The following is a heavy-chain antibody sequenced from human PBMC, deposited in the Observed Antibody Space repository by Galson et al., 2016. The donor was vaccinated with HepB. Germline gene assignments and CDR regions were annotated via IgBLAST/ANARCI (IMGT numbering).Heavy chain of an antibody. CDR1: GFTFSDYY. D-gene: IGHD3-3*01. CDR2: ISSSGSTI. J-gene: IGHJ5*02. V-gene: IGHV3-11*04. CDR3: ARVDFWSGYYTGWFDP. Sequence: SLRLSCAASGFTFSDYYMHWIRQAPGKGLEWVSYISSSGSTIYYADSVKGRFTISRDNAKNSVYLQMNSLRAEDTAVYYCARVDFWSGYYTGWFDPWGQGISVTVSS.